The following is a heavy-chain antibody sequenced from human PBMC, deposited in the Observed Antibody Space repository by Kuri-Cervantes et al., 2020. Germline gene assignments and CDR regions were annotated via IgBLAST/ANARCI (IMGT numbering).Heavy chain of an antibody. CDR3: ARAFFEARGDWDDAFDI. Sequence: SETLSLTCTISGGSFSNYYWTWIRQPPGKGLEGIGYISYTGGTNYNPSLKSRVTISIDTSKNQFSLRLNSVTAADTAVYYCARAFFEARGDWDDAFDIWGRGTLVTVSS. CDR1: GGSFSNYY. V-gene: IGHV4-59*01. CDR2: ISYTGGT. J-gene: IGHJ3*02. D-gene: IGHD3-10*01.